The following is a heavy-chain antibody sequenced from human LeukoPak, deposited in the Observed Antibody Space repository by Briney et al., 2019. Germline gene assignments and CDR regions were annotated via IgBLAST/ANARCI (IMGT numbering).Heavy chain of an antibody. CDR2: IDSDGSTT. Sequence: PGGSLRLSCAASGFTFSTFWMHWVRQPPGKGLVRVSRIDSDGSTTEYADSVKGRFTISRDNAKNTLYLQMNSLRAEDTAVYYCARGWLPSDISMKWGQGTMVTVSS. CDR3: ARGWLPSDISMK. D-gene: IGHD3-9*01. J-gene: IGHJ3*01. V-gene: IGHV3-74*03. CDR1: GFTFSTFW.